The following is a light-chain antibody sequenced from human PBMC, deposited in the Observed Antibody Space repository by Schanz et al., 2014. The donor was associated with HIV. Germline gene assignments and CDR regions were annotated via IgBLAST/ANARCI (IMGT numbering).Light chain of an antibody. Sequence: SALTQPASVSGSPGQSITISCTGTSSDVGGYNFVSWYQQHPGKVPKLMIYEVSKRPPGISNRFSGSKSVNTASLTVSGLQAEDEADYYCSSYAGNNNGVFGGGTKLTVL. CDR2: EVS. CDR3: SSYAGNNNGV. V-gene: IGLV2-14*02. J-gene: IGLJ3*02. CDR1: SSDVGGYNF.